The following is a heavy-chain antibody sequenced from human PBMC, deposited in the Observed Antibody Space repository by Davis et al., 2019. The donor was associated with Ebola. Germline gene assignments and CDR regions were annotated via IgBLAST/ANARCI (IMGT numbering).Heavy chain of an antibody. J-gene: IGHJ6*02. V-gene: IGHV1-58*01. CDR3: ARGGSASTVPFYYYYGMDV. CDR1: GFAFSSSA. CDR2: IVVGSGNT. D-gene: IGHD3-10*01. Sequence: SVKVSCKASGFAFSSSAVQWVRQARGQNLEWIGWIVVGSGNTGYAQKFQGRVTMTRNTSISTAYMELSSLRSEDTAVYYCARGGSASTVPFYYYYGMDVWGQGTTVTVSS.